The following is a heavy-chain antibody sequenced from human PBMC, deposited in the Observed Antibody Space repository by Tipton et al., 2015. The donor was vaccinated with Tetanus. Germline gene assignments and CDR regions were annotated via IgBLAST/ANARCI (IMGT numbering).Heavy chain of an antibody. CDR2: FHFTGSS. D-gene: IGHD2-2*01. CDR1: GGSINSHH. CDR3: ARTSIPAADYCFDY. J-gene: IGHJ4*02. V-gene: IGHV4-4*08. Sequence: LRLSCTVSGGSINSHHWSWLRQAPGKGLEWIGYFHFTGSSNFNPTLQSRVTISVDTSKNQFSLKLSSVTAADTAVYYCARTSIPAADYCFDYWGQGTLVTVSS.